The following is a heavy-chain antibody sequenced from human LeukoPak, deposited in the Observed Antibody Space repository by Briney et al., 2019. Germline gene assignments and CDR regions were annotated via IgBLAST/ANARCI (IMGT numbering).Heavy chain of an antibody. D-gene: IGHD5-24*01. CDR2: IA. Sequence: SVKVSCKASGGTFSSYAISWVRQAPGQGLEWMGRIANYAQKLQGRVTITTDESTSTAYMELSSLRSEDTAVYYCARGDGYNYYYFEYWGQGTLVTVSS. J-gene: IGHJ4*02. CDR1: GGTFSSYA. V-gene: IGHV1-69*05. CDR3: ARGDGYNYYYFEY.